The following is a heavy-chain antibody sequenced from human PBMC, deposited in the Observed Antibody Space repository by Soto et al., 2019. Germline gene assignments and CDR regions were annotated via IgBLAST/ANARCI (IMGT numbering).Heavy chain of an antibody. D-gene: IGHD3-9*01. CDR2: INSDGSST. J-gene: IGHJ4*02. CDR3: ARGRRYFDWLLSWFDY. V-gene: IGHV3-74*01. CDR1: GFTFSSYW. Sequence: GGSLRLSCAASGFTFSSYWMHWVRQAPGKGLVWVSRINSDGSSTSYADSVKGRFTISRDNAKNTLYLQMNSLRAEDTAVYYCARGRRYFDWLLSWFDYWGQGTLVTVSS.